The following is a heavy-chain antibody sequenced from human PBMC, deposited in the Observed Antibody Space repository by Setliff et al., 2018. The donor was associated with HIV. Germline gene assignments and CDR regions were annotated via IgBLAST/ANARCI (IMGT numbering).Heavy chain of an antibody. CDR2: IYYSGST. Sequence: SETLSLTCTVSGGSISTGGFYWNWLRQHPGKGLEWIGYIYYSGSTYYNPSLKSRVTISLDRSRSQFSLKLTSATAADTAVYYCARAVRGYWDFHYMDVWDKGTTVTVSS. D-gene: IGHD3-10*01. CDR1: GGSISTGGFY. V-gene: IGHV4-31*02. CDR3: ARAVRGYWDFHYMDV. J-gene: IGHJ6*03.